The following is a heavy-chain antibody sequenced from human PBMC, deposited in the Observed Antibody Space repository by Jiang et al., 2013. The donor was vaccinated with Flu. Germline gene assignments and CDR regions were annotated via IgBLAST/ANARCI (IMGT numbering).Heavy chain of an antibody. J-gene: IGHJ4*02. D-gene: IGHD3-10*01. CDR3: ARDLGLMVRGVLGLFDY. Sequence: KPSQTLSSPALSLWLHQQWWLLLELDPPAPRKGLEWIGYIYYSGAPTXTVLKSRVTISVDTSKNQFSLKLSSVTAADTAVYYCARDLGLMVRGVLGLFDYWGQGTLVTVSS. V-gene: IGHV4-31*03. CDR2: IYYSGAP. CDR1: WLHQQWWLL.